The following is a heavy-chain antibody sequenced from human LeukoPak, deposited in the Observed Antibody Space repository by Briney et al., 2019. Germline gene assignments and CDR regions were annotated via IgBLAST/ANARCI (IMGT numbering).Heavy chain of an antibody. CDR3: GKDKGGGYYRAYFAS. Sequence: GGSLRLSCAASGFTFGMYAMSWVRQAPGKGLEWVSTLSGSGGSTYYADSVKGRFTISGDNSKNTLYLRMNSLRAEDTAVYYFGKDKGGGYYRAYFASWGKGTLV. CDR2: LSGSGGST. J-gene: IGHJ4*02. D-gene: IGHD3-10*01. V-gene: IGHV3-23*01. CDR1: GFTFGMYA.